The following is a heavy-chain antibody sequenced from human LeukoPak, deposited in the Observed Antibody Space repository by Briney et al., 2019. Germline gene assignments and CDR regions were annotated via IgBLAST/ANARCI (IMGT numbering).Heavy chain of an antibody. V-gene: IGHV4-4*07. Sequence: SETLSLTCTVSGASISGYYWSWIRQPAGKGLEWIGRIYSSGIANYNPSLKSRVTMSVETSKNQFSLKLSSVTAADTAVYYCARRRYGGYTYYFDYWGQGTLVTVSS. CDR1: GASISGYY. D-gene: IGHD5-12*01. CDR2: IYSSGIA. J-gene: IGHJ4*02. CDR3: ARRRYGGYTYYFDY.